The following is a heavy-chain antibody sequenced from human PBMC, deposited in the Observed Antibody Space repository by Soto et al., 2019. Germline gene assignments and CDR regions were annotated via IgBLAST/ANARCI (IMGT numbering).Heavy chain of an antibody. CDR3: ARGFGDTAMVPYYYYYGMDV. D-gene: IGHD5-18*01. V-gene: IGHV1-69*13. Sequence: ASVKVSCKASGGTFSSYAISWVRQAPGQGLEWMGGIIPIFGTANYAQKFQGRVTITADESTSTAYMELSSLRSEDTAVYYCARGFGDTAMVPYYYYYGMDVWGQGTTVTVSS. CDR1: GGTFSSYA. J-gene: IGHJ6*02. CDR2: IIPIFGTA.